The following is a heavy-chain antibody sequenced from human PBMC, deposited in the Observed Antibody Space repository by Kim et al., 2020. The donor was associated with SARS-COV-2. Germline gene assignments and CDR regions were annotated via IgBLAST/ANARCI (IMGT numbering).Heavy chain of an antibody. V-gene: IGHV3-23*01. Sequence: GRFTISRDNSKNTLYLQMNSLRAEDTAVYYCAKNEDIVVVPAAPVPDFDYWGQGTLVTVYS. J-gene: IGHJ4*02. CDR3: AKNEDIVVVPAAPVPDFDY. D-gene: IGHD2-2*01.